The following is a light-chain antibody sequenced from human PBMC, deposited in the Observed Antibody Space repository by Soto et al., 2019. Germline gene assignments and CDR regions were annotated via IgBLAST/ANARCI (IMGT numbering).Light chain of an antibody. CDR1: SSDVGGYNY. J-gene: IGLJ1*01. CDR3: CSYAGSNNFPYV. Sequence: QSALTQPPSASGSPGQSVTISCTGTSSDVGGYNYVSWYQQHPGKAPILMIYEVSKRPSGVPDRFSGSKSGNTASLTVSGLQAEDEADYYCCSYAGSNNFPYVFGTGTKLTVL. V-gene: IGLV2-8*01. CDR2: EVS.